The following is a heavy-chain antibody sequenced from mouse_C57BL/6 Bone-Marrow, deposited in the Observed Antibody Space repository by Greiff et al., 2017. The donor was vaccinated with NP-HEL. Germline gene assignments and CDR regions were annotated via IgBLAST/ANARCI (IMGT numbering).Heavy chain of an antibody. J-gene: IGHJ3*01. CDR1: GFNIKDDY. CDR2: IDPENGDT. D-gene: IGHD1-1*01. CDR3: TKCLYYYD. V-gene: IGHV14-4*01. Sequence: EVQLQQSGAELVRPGASVKLSCTASGFNIKDDYMHWVKQRPEQGLEWIGWIDPENGDTEYASKFQGKATITADTSSNTAYLQLSSLTSEDTAVYYCTKCLYYYDGGQGTLVTVSA.